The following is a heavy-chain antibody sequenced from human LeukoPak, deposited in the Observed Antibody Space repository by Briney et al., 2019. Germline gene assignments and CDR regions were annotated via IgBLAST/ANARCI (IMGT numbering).Heavy chain of an antibody. Sequence: ASVKVSCKASGYTFTSYGISWVRQAPGQGLEWMGWISAYNGNTNYAQKLQGRVTMTTDTSTSTAYMELRSLRSDDTAVYYCARDDTIFGVVISPQGNWFDPWGQGTLVTDSS. CDR2: ISAYNGNT. CDR3: ARDDTIFGVVISPQGNWFDP. CDR1: GYTFTSYG. V-gene: IGHV1-18*01. D-gene: IGHD3-3*01. J-gene: IGHJ5*02.